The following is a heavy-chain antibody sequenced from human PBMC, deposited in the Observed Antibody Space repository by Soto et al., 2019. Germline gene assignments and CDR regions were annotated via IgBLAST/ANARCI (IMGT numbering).Heavy chain of an antibody. CDR3: ASSVGGWYFDY. Sequence: HVQLQESGPGLVNPSQTLSLTCTVSGVSITSGAYYWTWIRQHPGKGLEWIGYIYYSGSTYYNPSLKSRVIISLDTSENQFSLKLNSVTPADTAVYYCASSVGGWYFDYWGQGTLVIVSS. J-gene: IGHJ4*02. CDR2: IYYSGST. D-gene: IGHD6-19*01. V-gene: IGHV4-31*03. CDR1: GVSITSGAYY.